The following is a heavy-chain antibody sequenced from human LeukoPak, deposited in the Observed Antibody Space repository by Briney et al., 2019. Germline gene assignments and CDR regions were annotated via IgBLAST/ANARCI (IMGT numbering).Heavy chain of an antibody. CDR3: ARGYCSHEVCQVFTH. D-gene: IGHD2-8*01. J-gene: IGHJ4*02. CDR2: ISRSGNT. V-gene: IGHV4-59*02. Sequence: SETLSLTCTVSGGAVNSYYWSWIRQTPGKGLEWIGYISRSGNTDYAPSLKSRVTMSLDTSKNQFSLKLSSVTAADTAVYYCARGYCSHEVCQVFTHWGQGTPVTVSS. CDR1: GGAVNSYY.